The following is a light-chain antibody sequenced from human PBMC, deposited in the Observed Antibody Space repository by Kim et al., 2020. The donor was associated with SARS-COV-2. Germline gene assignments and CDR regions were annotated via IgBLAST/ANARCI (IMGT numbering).Light chain of an antibody. CDR3: QQYGSPPLT. J-gene: IGKJ4*01. CDR1: QSVSRY. CDR2: SIS. Sequence: LSPGERATLSCRPSQSVSRYLAWYQQKPGQAPRLLIYSISTRATGIPDRFTGSGSGTDFTLTISRLEPEDFAMYYCQQYGSPPLTFGGGTKVDIK. V-gene: IGKV3-20*01.